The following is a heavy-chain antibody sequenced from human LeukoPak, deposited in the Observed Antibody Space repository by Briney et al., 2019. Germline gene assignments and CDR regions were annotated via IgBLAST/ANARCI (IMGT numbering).Heavy chain of an antibody. V-gene: IGHV3-7*05. CDR2: INQDGSEK. Sequence: GGSLRLSCAASGFTLSSYWMNWVRQAPGKGLEWVANINQDGSEKYYVDSLKGRFTISRDNAKNSLYLQMNSLRAEDTAVYYCARVKYGADYWGQGTLVTVSS. CDR3: ARVKYGADY. CDR1: GFTLSSYW. D-gene: IGHD2/OR15-2a*01. J-gene: IGHJ4*02.